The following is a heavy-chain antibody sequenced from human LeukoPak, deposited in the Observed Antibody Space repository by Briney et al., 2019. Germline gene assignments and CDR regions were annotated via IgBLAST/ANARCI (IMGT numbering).Heavy chain of an antibody. CDR2: IYYNGGT. J-gene: IGHJ6*02. Sequence: SETLSLTCTVSGGSFSAYYWSWIRQPPGKRLEWIGHIYYNGGTTYNPSLKSRLTISLDTSKNQFFLKLSSVTAADTAVYYCARGVKKGEWFGELSGYYCMDVWDQGTTVTVSS. D-gene: IGHD3-10*01. V-gene: IGHV4-59*08. CDR3: ARGVKKGEWFGELSGYYCMDV. CDR1: GGSFSAYY.